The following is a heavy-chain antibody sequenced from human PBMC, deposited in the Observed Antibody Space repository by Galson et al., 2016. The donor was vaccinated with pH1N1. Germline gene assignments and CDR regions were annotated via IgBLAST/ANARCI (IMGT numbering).Heavy chain of an antibody. CDR1: GYTFSKFW. CDR2: IYPGDSDT. Sequence: QSGAEVKKPGESLRISCEGSGYTFSKFWIAWVRQMPGKGLEWMGNIYPGDSDTKYSPSFEGQVTFSADKSISTAFLQWSSLKASDTAIYFCARRSAECDMGVWGQGTKVIVSS. D-gene: IGHD2-15*01. V-gene: IGHV5-51*03. CDR3: ARRSAECDMGV. J-gene: IGHJ6*02.